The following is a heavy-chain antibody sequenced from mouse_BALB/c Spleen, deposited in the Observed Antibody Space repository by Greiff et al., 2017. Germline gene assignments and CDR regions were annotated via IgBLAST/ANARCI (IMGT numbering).Heavy chain of an antibody. CDR1: GYAFTNYL. J-gene: IGHJ1*01. CDR3: ARYGYDHYCYFDV. V-gene: IGHV1-54*01. Sequence: QVQLQQSGAELVRPGTSVKVSCKASGYAFTNYLIEWVKQRPGQGLEWIGVINPGSGGTNYNEKFKGKATLTADKSSSTAYMQLSSLTSDDSAVYFCARYGYDHYCYFDVWGAGTTVTVSS. D-gene: IGHD2-2*01. CDR2: INPGSGGT.